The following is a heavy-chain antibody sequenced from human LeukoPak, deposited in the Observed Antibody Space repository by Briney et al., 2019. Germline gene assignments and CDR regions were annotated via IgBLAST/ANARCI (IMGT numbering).Heavy chain of an antibody. V-gene: IGHV3-33*01. J-gene: IGHJ4*02. CDR2: IWYDGSNK. CDR3: ASGGATGRPFDY. Sequence: GGSLRLSCAASGFTFSSYGMHWVRQAPGKGLEWVAVIWYDGSNKYYADSVKGRFTISRDNSKNTLYLQMNSLRAEDTAVYYCASGGATGRPFDYWGQGTLVTVSS. CDR1: GFTFSSYG. D-gene: IGHD1-26*01.